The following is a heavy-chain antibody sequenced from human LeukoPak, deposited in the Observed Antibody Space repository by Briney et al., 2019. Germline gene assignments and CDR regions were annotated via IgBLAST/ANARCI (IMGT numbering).Heavy chain of an antibody. CDR2: ISSSSTYI. CDR3: APLNWVYPDGFDI. Sequence: GGSLRLSCAASGFTFSTYSMNWVRQAPGKGLEWVSSISSSSTYIYYADSVKGRFTISRDNAKNSMSLQMNSLRAEDTAVYYCAPLNWVYPDGFDIWGQGTMVTVSS. CDR1: GFTFSTYS. D-gene: IGHD6-13*01. J-gene: IGHJ3*02. V-gene: IGHV3-21*01.